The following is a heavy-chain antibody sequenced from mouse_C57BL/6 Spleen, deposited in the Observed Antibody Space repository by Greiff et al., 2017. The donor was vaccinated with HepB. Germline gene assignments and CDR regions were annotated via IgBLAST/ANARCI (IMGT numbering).Heavy chain of an antibody. J-gene: IGHJ2*01. CDR3: AREVDSSGPDY. D-gene: IGHD3-2*02. CDR2: IYPRSGNT. CDR1: GYTFTSYG. Sequence: VQLQESGAELARPGASVKLSCKASGYTFTSYGISWVKQRTGQGLEWIGEIYPRSGNTYYNEKFKGKATLTADKSSSTAYMELRSLTSEDSAVYFCAREVDSSGPDYWGQGTTLTVSS. V-gene: IGHV1-81*01.